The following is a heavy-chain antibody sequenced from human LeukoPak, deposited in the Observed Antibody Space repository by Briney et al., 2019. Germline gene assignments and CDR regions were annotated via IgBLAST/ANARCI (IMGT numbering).Heavy chain of an antibody. D-gene: IGHD2-15*01. CDR1: GGSISSSSYY. V-gene: IGHV4-39*01. Sequence: PSETLSLTCTVSGGSISSSSYYRGWIRQPPGKGLEWIGSIYYSGSTYYNPSLKSRVTISVDTSKNQFSLKLSSVTAADTAVYYCARQRLGNAFDIWGQGTMVTVSS. CDR2: IYYSGST. CDR3: ARQRLGNAFDI. J-gene: IGHJ3*02.